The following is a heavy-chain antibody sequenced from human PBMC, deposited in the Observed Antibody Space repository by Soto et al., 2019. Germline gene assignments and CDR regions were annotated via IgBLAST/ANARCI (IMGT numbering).Heavy chain of an antibody. CDR2: IYYSGNA. CDR3: ARHKDTSSRYLLPDF. Sequence: SETLSLTCTVSGGSISSRSYYWGWIRQPPGKGLEWIGSIYYSGNAYYNPSLESRVAVSVDTSKNQFSLKVTSVTATDTAVYYCARHKDTSSRYLLPDFWGQGALVTVSS. V-gene: IGHV4-39*01. J-gene: IGHJ4*02. D-gene: IGHD6-13*01. CDR1: GGSISSRSYY.